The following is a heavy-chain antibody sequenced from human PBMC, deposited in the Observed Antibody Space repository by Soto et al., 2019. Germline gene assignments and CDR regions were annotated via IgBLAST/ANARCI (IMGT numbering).Heavy chain of an antibody. J-gene: IGHJ4*02. Sequence: ASVKVSCKASGYTFTGYYMHWVRQAPGQGLEWMGWINPNSGGTNYAQKFQGRVTMTRDTPISTAYMELSRLRSDDTAVYYCARAIQLWSLFDYWGQGTLVTVSS. CDR2: INPNSGGT. CDR1: GYTFTGYY. V-gene: IGHV1-2*02. CDR3: ARAIQLWSLFDY. D-gene: IGHD5-18*01.